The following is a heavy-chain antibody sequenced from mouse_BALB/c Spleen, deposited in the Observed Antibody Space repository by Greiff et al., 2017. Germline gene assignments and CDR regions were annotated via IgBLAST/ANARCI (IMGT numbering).Heavy chain of an antibody. CDR3: GRGGPGAMDY. V-gene: IGHV10-3*03. CDR2: IRSKSNNYAT. Sequence: EVQRVESGGGLVQPKGSLKLSCAASGFTFNTYAMHWVCQAPGKGLEWVARIRSKSNNYATYYADSVKDRFTISRDDSQSMLDLQMNNLKTEDTAMYYGGRGGPGAMDYWGQGTAVTVSA. J-gene: IGHJ4*01. CDR1: GFTFNTYA.